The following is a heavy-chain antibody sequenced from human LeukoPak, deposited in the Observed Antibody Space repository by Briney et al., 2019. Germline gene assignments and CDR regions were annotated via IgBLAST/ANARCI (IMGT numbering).Heavy chain of an antibody. Sequence: ASVKVSCKASGYTFINYGITWVRHAPGQGLEWMGWISPYTGNTKYARNIQGRGTMTSDKSTSTACMELRSLRSDDTALYYCARKGGNSLDYWGQGTLVTVSS. CDR1: GYTFINYG. CDR3: ARKGGNSLDY. D-gene: IGHD4-23*01. J-gene: IGHJ4*02. V-gene: IGHV1-18*01. CDR2: ISPYTGNT.